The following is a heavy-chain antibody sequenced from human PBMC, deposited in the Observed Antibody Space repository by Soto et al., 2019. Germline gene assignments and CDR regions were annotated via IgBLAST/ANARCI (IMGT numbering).Heavy chain of an antibody. D-gene: IGHD5-18*01. J-gene: IGHJ4*02. CDR3: ASARYNS. Sequence: SETLSLTCTVSGGSISSYYWSWIRQPPGKGLDWIGEVYHDGKTNYNPSLWGRVTISADTSKNQFSLRLSSVTAADTAVYYCASARYNSWGQGILVTVSS. V-gene: IGHV4-34*01. CDR1: GGSISSYY. CDR2: VYHDGKT.